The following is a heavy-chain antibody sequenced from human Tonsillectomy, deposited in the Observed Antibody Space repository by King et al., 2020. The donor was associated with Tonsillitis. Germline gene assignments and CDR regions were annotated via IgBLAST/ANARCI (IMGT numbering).Heavy chain of an antibody. D-gene: IGHD3-16*02. CDR2: IAYDASYE. Sequence: QLVQSGGGVVQPGPSLRLSCAASGFTFGNYGMHWVRQAPGKGLEWVALIAYDASYENYADSVKGRFTISRDNSKNTLYLEMNSLRVEDTAVYYCAKDGIALSDWYFDLWGRGTLVTVSS. V-gene: IGHV3-30*18. J-gene: IGHJ2*01. CDR3: AKDGIALSDWYFDL. CDR1: GFTFGNYG.